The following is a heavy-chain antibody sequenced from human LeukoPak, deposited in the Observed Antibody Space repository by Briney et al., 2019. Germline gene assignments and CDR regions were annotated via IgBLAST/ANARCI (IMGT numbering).Heavy chain of an antibody. CDR2: IYTSGST. V-gene: IGHV4-4*07. CDR3: ARDRPRITIFGVATSPFDP. CDR1: GGSISSYY. D-gene: IGHD3-3*01. J-gene: IGHJ5*02. Sequence: SETLSLTCTVSGGSISSYYWSWIRQPAGKGLEWIGRIYTSGSTNYNPSLKSRVTMSVDTSKNQFSLKLSSVTAADTAVYYCARDRPRITIFGVATSPFDPWGQGALVTVSS.